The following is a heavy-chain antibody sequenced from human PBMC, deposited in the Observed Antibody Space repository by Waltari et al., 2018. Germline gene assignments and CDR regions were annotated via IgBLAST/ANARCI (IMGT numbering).Heavy chain of an antibody. J-gene: IGHJ3*02. CDR1: GFTFSSYW. D-gene: IGHD3-3*01. Sequence: EVQLVESGGGLVQPGGSLRLSGAASGFTFSSYWMSWARPAPTKGGEGVANIKQDGSEKSYCDSVKGRFTISRDNAKNSLYLQMNSLRAEDTAVYYCARSDPEGDFWSGYREGDAFDIWGQGTMVTVSS. CDR2: IKQDGSEK. CDR3: ARSDPEGDFWSGYREGDAFDI. V-gene: IGHV3-7*01.